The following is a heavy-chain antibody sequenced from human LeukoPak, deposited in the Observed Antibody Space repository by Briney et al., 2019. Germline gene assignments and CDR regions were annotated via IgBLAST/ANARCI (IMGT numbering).Heavy chain of an antibody. CDR3: ARDKAIEMATIPAFDI. J-gene: IGHJ3*02. CDR2: IWYDGSNK. D-gene: IGHD5-24*01. V-gene: IGHV3-33*08. CDR1: GFTYSSYG. Sequence: PGGSLRLSCAASGFTYSSYGMHWVRQAPGKGLEWVAVIWYDGSNKYYADSVKGRFTIYRDNSKNTLYLQMNSLRAEDTAVYYCARDKAIEMATIPAFDIWGQGTMVTVSS.